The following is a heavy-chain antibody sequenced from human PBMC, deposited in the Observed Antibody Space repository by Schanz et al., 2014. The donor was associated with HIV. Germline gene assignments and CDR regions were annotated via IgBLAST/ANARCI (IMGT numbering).Heavy chain of an antibody. J-gene: IGHJ5*02. CDR3: VGHGSSSS. CDR2: IRGGAGGT. D-gene: IGHD6-6*01. V-gene: IGHV3-23*01. Sequence: EVQLLESGGCLLHPWGSLRLSCAASGFTFNSYAMNALSWVRQAPGRGLEWVSDIRGGAGGTYYADSVKGRFTISRDNSKSTLYLQMNRLRAEDTAVYYCVGHGSSSSWGLGTLVTVSS. CDR1: GFTFNSYA.